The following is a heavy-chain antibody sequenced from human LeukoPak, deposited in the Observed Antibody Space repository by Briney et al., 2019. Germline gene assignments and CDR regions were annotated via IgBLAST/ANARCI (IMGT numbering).Heavy chain of an antibody. V-gene: IGHV3-23*01. CDR2: LSGSGAGT. CDR3: AKERELRYFDARDGMDV. Sequence: GGSLRLSCAASGFTFSDYALGWVRQAPGRGLEWVATLSGSGAGTYYSDSVQGRFTISRDNSKRTLFLQMNSLRAEDTAFYYCAKERELRYFDARDGMDVWGQGTTVTVSS. CDR1: GFTFSDYA. J-gene: IGHJ6*02. D-gene: IGHD3-9*01.